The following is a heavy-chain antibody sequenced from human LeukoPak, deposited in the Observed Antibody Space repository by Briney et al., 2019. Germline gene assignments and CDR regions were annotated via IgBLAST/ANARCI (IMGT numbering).Heavy chain of an antibody. D-gene: IGHD3-3*02. CDR3: ARGPSYLEIDY. V-gene: IGHV1-69*04. CDR2: IIPILGIA. CDR1: GGTFSSYA. Sequence: ASVKVSCKASGGTFSSYAISWVRQAPGQGLEWMGRIIPILGIANYAQKFQGRVTITADKSTSTAYMELRSLRSDDTAVYYCARGPSYLEIDYWGQGTLVTVSS. J-gene: IGHJ4*02.